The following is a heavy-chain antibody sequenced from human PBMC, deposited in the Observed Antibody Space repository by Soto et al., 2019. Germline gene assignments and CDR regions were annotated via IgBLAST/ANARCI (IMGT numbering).Heavy chain of an antibody. D-gene: IGHD2-21*01. CDR3: VRKHNRXGSFDS. J-gene: IGHJ4*02. CDR1: GGTIGAYY. Sequence: PSETLXVXCSVSGGTIGAYYWNXIRQPPGRGLEWLAYIYYTGKTDQNPSLARRVSISLGTSKNQFSLNLRSVTAADTAVYYCVRKHNRXGSFDSWGPGIXVTVSS. CDR2: IYYTGKT. V-gene: IGHV4-59*01.